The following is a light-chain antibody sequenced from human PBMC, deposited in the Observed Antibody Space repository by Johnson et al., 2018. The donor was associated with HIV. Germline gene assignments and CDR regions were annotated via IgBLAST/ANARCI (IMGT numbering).Light chain of an antibody. J-gene: IGLJ1*01. CDR1: VSNIESYF. CDR2: EDN. V-gene: IGLV1-51*02. CDR3: GIWDASLSPLYV. Sequence: QSVLTQPPSVSAAPGQTVNISCSGNVSNIESYFVSWYQQLPGAAPTLLIYEDNKRPSGIPDRFSGSKSGAKATLGITGLQTEDEADYYCGIWDASLSPLYVCGTGTTIAVL.